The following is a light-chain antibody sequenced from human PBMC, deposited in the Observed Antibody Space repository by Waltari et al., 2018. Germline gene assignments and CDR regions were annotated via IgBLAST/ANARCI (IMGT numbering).Light chain of an antibody. Sequence: EIVMTQSPATLSVSPGERATLSCRASQSVSSNLAWYQQKPGQAPRLLIYGASTRATGIPARFSGSGSGTEFTLTISSLQSEDFAVYYCQQYNNPPPLTFGQGTKVEIK. J-gene: IGKJ1*01. CDR2: GAS. CDR1: QSVSSN. CDR3: QQYNNPPPLT. V-gene: IGKV3-15*01.